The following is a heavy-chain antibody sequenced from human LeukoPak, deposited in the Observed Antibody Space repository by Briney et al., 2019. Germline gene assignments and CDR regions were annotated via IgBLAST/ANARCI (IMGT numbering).Heavy chain of an antibody. J-gene: IGHJ5*02. CDR1: GGSISPYF. V-gene: IGHV4-59*01. CDR2: ISYTGNT. CDR3: ARDDYRGVTNFDP. Sequence: SETLSLTCTVSGGSISPYFWSWIRQPPGKGLEWIGYISYTGNTNYNPSLKSRVTISVDTSKNQFSLQLTSVTAADTAVYYCARDDYRGVTNFDPWGQGTLVTVSS. D-gene: IGHD3-10*01.